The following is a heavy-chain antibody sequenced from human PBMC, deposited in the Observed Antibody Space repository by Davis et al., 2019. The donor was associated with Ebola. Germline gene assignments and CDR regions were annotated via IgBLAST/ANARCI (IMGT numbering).Heavy chain of an antibody. CDR3: AKGPGDSSGYYYFY. J-gene: IGHJ4*02. D-gene: IGHD3-22*01. CDR2: LWSGGLNK. Sequence: GESLKISCAASGFAFASYSMNWVRQAPGKGPEWVSGLWSGGLNKYYADSVKGRFTVSRDNSKNTLYLQMNSLRAEDTAVYYCAKGPGDSSGYYYFYWGQGTLVTVSS. V-gene: IGHV3-23*03. CDR1: GFAFASYS.